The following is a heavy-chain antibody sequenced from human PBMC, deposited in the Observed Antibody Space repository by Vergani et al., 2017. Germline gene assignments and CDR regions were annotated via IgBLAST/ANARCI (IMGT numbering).Heavy chain of an antibody. J-gene: IGHJ6*03. Sequence: EVQLLESGGGLVQPGGSLRLSCAASGFTFSSYAMSWVRQAPGKGLEWVSAISGSGGNTYYGDSVKGRFTISRDNSMNTLYLQMNSLRAEDTAVYYCAKGPDTGYRAYYYYYMDVWGKGTTVTVSS. D-gene: IGHD6-13*01. CDR2: ISGSGGNT. CDR3: AKGPDTGYRAYYYYYMDV. CDR1: GFTFSSYA. V-gene: IGHV3-23*01.